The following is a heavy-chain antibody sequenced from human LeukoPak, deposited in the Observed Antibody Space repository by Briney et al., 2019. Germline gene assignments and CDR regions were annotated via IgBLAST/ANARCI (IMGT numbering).Heavy chain of an antibody. D-gene: IGHD3-10*01. J-gene: IGHJ2*01. V-gene: IGHV3-7*01. CDR1: EFTFTSYW. CDR3: ARDAFRARYFDL. CDR2: IKHDGREK. Sequence: GGSLRLSCAASEFTFTSYWMGWVRQAPGKGLEWVANIKHDGREKYYVDSVKGRFTISRDNAKNSLYLQMNSLRAEDTAVYYCARDAFRARYFDLWGRGTLVTVSS.